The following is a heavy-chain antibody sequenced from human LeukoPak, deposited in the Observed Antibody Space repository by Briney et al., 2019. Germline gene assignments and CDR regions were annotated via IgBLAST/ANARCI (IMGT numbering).Heavy chain of an antibody. CDR3: ARGGEYYYDSSGYAGLDY. V-gene: IGHV1-2*04. D-gene: IGHD3-22*01. CDR1: GYTFTGYY. CDR2: INPNSGGT. Sequence: ASVKVSCKASGYTFTGYYMHWVRQAPGQGLEWMGWINPNSGGTNYAQKFQGWVTMTRDTSISTAYMELSRLRSDDTAVYYCARGGEYYYDSSGYAGLDYWGQGTLVTVSS. J-gene: IGHJ4*02.